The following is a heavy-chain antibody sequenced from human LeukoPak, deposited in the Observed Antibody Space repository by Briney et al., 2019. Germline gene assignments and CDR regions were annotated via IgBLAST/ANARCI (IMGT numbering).Heavy chain of an antibody. V-gene: IGHV3-23*01. J-gene: IGHJ4*02. CDR2: IDISGGST. CDR1: GFSFSSHA. Sequence: PGGSLRLSCVASGFSFSSHAMCWVRQAPGKGLEWVSSIDISGGSTYYADSVLGRFTISRDNSKNTLYLQMNSLRAEDTALYYCANEVRPNDYWGQGTLVTVSS. D-gene: IGHD1-1*01. CDR3: ANEVRPNDY.